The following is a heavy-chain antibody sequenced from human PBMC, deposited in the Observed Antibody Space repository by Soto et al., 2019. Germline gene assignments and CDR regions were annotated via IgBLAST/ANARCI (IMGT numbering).Heavy chain of an antibody. CDR3: ARHRHPRGTVGATSPLDP. Sequence: GSLRLSCAISGFSVSSNYLSWVRQSPGKGLEWVSVHYSGGSTYYADSVQGRFTISRDKSNNTLYLQMRRVRAEDTAVYFCARHRHPRGTVGATSPLDPWGQGTQVTVSS. CDR1: GFSVSSNY. CDR2: HYSGGST. D-gene: IGHD1-26*01. V-gene: IGHV3-53*01. J-gene: IGHJ5*02.